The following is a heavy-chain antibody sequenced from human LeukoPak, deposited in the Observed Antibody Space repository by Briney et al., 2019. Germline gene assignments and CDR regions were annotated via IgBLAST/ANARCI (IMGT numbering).Heavy chain of an antibody. CDR3: ARDSNPLEMTTDYYFDY. J-gene: IGHJ4*02. CDR2: IYHSGST. CDR1: GYSISSGYY. D-gene: IGHD4-11*01. V-gene: IGHV4-38-2*02. Sequence: PSETLSLTCTVSGYSISSGYYWGWIRQPPGKGLEWIGSIYHSGSTYYNPSLKSRVTISVDTSKNQFSLKLSSVTAADTAVYYCARDSNPLEMTTDYYFDYWGQGTLVTVSS.